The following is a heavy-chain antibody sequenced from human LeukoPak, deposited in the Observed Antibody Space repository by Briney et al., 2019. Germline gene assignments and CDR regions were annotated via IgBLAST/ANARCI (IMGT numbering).Heavy chain of an antibody. CDR3: ARRYGSGSYYKGSGYYYCMDV. D-gene: IGHD3-10*01. CDR2: IYYSGST. Sequence: SETLSLTCTVSGGSISGSSYYWGWIRQPPGKGLEWIGSIYYSGSTYYNPSLKSRVTISVDTSKNQFSLKLSSVTAADTAVYYCARRYGSGSYYKGSGYYYCMDVWGKGTTVTISS. J-gene: IGHJ6*03. V-gene: IGHV4-39*01. CDR1: GGSISGSSYY.